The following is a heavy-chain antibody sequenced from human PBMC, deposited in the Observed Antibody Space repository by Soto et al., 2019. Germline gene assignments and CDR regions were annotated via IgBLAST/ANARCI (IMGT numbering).Heavy chain of an antibody. V-gene: IGHV1-69*02. CDR2: IIPILGIA. CDR3: ARSMGDYDFWSGPTYYYYYYMDV. CDR1: GGTFSSYT. Sequence: GASVKVSCKASGGTFSSYTISWVRQAPGQGPEWTGRIIPILGIANYAQKFQGRVTITADKSTSTAYMELSSLRSEDTAVFYCARSMGDYDFWSGPTYYYYYYMDVWGKGTTVTVSS. J-gene: IGHJ6*03. D-gene: IGHD3-3*01.